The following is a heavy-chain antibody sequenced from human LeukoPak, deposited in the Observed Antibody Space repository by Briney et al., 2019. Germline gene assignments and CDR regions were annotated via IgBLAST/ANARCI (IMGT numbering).Heavy chain of an antibody. CDR3: ARDTRTTYYYGSGSYYYYYGMDV. CDR2: ISRSSSYI. Sequence: GGSLRLSCAASGFTFSSYRMNWVRQAPGKGLEWVSSISRSSSYIYYADSVKGRFTISRDNAKNSLYLQMNSLRAEDTAVYYCARDTRTTYYYGSGSYYYYYGMDVWGKGTTVTVSS. J-gene: IGHJ6*04. D-gene: IGHD3-10*01. V-gene: IGHV3-21*01. CDR1: GFTFSSYR.